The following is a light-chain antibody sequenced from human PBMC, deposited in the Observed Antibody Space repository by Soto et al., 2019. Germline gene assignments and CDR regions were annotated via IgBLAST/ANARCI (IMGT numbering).Light chain of an antibody. CDR2: AVS. CDR3: QQLNSYPLT. CDR1: QGISSY. Sequence: DIPLIQSPSFLSASVGDRVTITCRASQGISSYLAWYQQKPGKAPKLLIYAVSTLQRGVPSRFSGSGSGTEFALTISSLQPEEFATNYCQQLNSYPLTFGGGTKVEIK. J-gene: IGKJ4*01. V-gene: IGKV1-9*01.